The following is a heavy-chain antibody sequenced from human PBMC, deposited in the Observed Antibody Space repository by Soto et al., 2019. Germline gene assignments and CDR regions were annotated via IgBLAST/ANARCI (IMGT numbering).Heavy chain of an antibody. CDR3: ARDPVDLCGYVDV. V-gene: IGHV1-69*06. CDR2: IIPLMRTV. CDR1: GGTFASYS. D-gene: IGHD6-25*01. Sequence: QEELVQSGAEVKKPGSSVNVSCKASGGTFASYSITWLRQAPGQRLEWMGEIIPLMRTVNYAQKFQDRVTITGDRSTSTVYMALNSLIADDTAVYNCARDPVDLCGYVDVCGQGNTGTVSS. J-gene: IGHJ6*02.